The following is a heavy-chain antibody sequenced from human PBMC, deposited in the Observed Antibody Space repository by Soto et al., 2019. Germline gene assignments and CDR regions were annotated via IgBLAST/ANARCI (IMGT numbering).Heavy chain of an antibody. CDR2: INWNGDST. V-gene: IGHV3-20*04. J-gene: IGHJ4*02. Sequence: GGSLRLSCVASGFTFDDYGMSWVRLAPGKRLEWVSRINWNGDSTGYSDSVKGRFTISRDNAKNSLSLQMNSLRAEDTAVYYCSNALDYGGNSAAPQPDYWGQGTLVTVSS. CDR1: GFTFDDYG. CDR3: SNALDYGGNSAAPQPDY. D-gene: IGHD4-17*01.